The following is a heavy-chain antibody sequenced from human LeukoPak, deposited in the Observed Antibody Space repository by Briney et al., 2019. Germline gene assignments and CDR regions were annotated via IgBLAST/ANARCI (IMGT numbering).Heavy chain of an antibody. CDR2: IIPIFGSA. J-gene: IGHJ6*02. CDR3: ARGGLSRYFDWSSPSGFYYGMDV. CDR1: GGTFSNNA. D-gene: IGHD3-9*01. Sequence: SVKVSCKASGGTFSNNAISWLRRAPGQGLEWMGGIIPIFGSANYAQKFQGRVTIATGESSTIVYMELTSLRSEDTAVYYCARGGLSRYFDWSSPSGFYYGMDVWGQGTTVTVSS. V-gene: IGHV1-69*05.